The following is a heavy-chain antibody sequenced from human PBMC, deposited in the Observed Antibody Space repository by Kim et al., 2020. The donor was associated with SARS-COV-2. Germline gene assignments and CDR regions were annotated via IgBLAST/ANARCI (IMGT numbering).Heavy chain of an antibody. J-gene: IGHJ4*02. CDR2: IYSGVSST. D-gene: IGHD6-19*01. Sequence: GGSLRLSCAASGFTFSNYAMNWVRQAPGKGLEWVSVIYSGVSSTYYADSVKGRFTISRDNSKNTLFLQMNSLRAEDTAVYFCAKGFRSSGWLSYFFDYWGQGTLVTVSS. CDR1: GFTFSNYA. CDR3: AKGFRSSGWLSYFFDY. V-gene: IGHV3-23*03.